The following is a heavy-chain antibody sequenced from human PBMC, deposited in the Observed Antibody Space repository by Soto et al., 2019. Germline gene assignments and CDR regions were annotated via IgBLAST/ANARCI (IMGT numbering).Heavy chain of an antibody. CDR1: GGTFSSDA. CDR3: ARSITIFGVVMPPYYYYGMDV. CDR2: IIPIFGTA. D-gene: IGHD3-3*01. V-gene: IGHV1-69*13. Sequence: SVKVACKASGGTFSSDAISWVRQAPGQGLEWMGGIIPIFGTANYAQKFQGRVTITADESTSTAYMELSSLRSEDTAVYYCARSITIFGVVMPPYYYYGMDVWGQGTTVTVSS. J-gene: IGHJ6*02.